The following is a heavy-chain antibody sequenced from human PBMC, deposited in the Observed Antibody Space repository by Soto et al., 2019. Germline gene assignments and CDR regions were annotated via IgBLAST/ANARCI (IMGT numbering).Heavy chain of an antibody. V-gene: IGHV4-34*01. D-gene: IGHD3-22*01. CDR2: INHSGNT. CDR1: GGSFSGYF. J-gene: IGHJ1*01. CDR3: ARGLRDSSGYYHVHYFQH. Sequence: QVQLHQWGAGLLKPSDTLSLTCAVYGGSFSGYFWTWIRQPPGKGLEWIGEINHSGNTNYSPSLKSRVTISLDTYKNQFSLKLSSVTAADTAVYYCARGLRDSSGYYHVHYFQHWGQGTLFTVSS.